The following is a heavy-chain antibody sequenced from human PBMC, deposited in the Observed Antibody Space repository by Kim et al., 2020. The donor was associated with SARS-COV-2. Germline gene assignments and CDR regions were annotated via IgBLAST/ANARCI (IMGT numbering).Heavy chain of an antibody. CDR1: GFIFSSSW. Sequence: GGSLRLSCAASGFIFSSSWMHWVRQTPGKGLVGVSLINGDGSSTNYADSVKGRFTISRDNAKNTLYLQMNSLRAEDTAVYYCARGSGRYSYYWGQGTLVTVSS. CDR3: ARGSGRYSYY. V-gene: IGHV3-74*01. J-gene: IGHJ4*02. D-gene: IGHD1-26*01. CDR2: INGDGSST.